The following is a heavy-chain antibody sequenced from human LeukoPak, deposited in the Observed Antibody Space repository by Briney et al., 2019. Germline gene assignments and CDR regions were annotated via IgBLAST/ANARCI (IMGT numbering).Heavy chain of an antibody. V-gene: IGHV1-8*01. J-gene: IGHJ4*02. Sequence: ASVKVSCKASGYTFTSYDINWVRQATGQGLEWMGWMNPNSGNTGYAQKFQGRVTMTRNTSVSTAYMELSSLRSEDTAVYYCARGLFRSGSYLGYWGQGTLVTVSS. D-gene: IGHD3-10*01. CDR3: ARGLFRSGSYLGY. CDR2: MNPNSGNT. CDR1: GYTFTSYD.